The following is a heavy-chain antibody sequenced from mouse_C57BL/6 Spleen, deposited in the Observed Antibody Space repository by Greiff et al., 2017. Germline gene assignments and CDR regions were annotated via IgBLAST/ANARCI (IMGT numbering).Heavy chain of an antibody. CDR1: GYAFSSYW. J-gene: IGHJ2*01. CDR2: IYPGDGDT. V-gene: IGHV1-80*01. D-gene: IGHD1-1*01. CDR3: ARGEDYGSSLDFDY. Sequence: QVQLQQSGAELVKPGASVKISCKASGYAFSSYWMNWVKQRPGKGLEWIGQIYPGDGDTNYNGKFKGKATLTADKSSSTAYMQLSSLTSEDSAVYFCARGEDYGSSLDFDYWGQGTTLTVSS.